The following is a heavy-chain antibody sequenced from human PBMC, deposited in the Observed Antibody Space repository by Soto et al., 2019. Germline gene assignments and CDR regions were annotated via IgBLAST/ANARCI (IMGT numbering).Heavy chain of an antibody. J-gene: IGHJ6*02. V-gene: IGHV1-18*01. D-gene: IGHD1-26*01. CDR2: ISAYSVDT. CDR3: ARGHGAIRGARDV. CDR1: GYRFETYA. Sequence: QVQLVQSGAEVKKPGASVKVSCKASGYRFETYAMTWVRQAPGKGLEWMGWISAYSVDTYSAQKFKDRLTMTKDTSTGTASMELRSLTADDTAVYYCARGHGAIRGARDVWGQGTTVTVTS.